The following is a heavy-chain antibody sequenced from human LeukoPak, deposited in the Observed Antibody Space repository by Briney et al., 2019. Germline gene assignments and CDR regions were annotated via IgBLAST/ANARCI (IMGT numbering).Heavy chain of an antibody. CDR3: VRIPTRATFPNWFDP. CDR2: IAPSSSSI. J-gene: IGHJ5*02. CDR1: GFTFSTYT. V-gene: IGHV3-21*01. Sequence: GGSLRLSCATSGFTFSTYTMNWSRQAPGKGLEWVSSIAPSSSSIYYADSVRRRFTISRDTARNSLYLQINSLRAAHTAVYYCVRIPTRATFPNWFDPWGQGTLVTVSS. D-gene: IGHD2-15*01.